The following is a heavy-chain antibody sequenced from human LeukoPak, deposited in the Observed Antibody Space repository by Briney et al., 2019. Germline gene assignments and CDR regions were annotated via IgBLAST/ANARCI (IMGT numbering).Heavy chain of an antibody. CDR3: AKDPYSSSWFHYYYYYCMDV. D-gene: IGHD6-13*01. CDR1: GFTFSSYG. CDR2: IRCDGSNK. V-gene: IGHV3-30*02. J-gene: IGHJ6*03. Sequence: GGSLRLSCAASGFTFSSYGMHWVRQAPGKGLEWVAFIRCDGSNKYYADYVKGRFTISRDNSKNTLYLQMNSLRAEDTAVYYCAKDPYSSSWFHYYYYYCMDVWGKGTTVTISS.